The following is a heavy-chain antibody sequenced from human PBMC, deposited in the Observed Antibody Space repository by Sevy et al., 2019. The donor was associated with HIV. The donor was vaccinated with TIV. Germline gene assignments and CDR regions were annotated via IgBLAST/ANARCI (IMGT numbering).Heavy chain of an antibody. V-gene: IGHV3-64D*06. CDR2: VSSNGGRT. Sequence: GGSLRLSCSASGFSFRAYAIHWVRQAPGKGLEFVSVVSSNGGRTDYADSVKSRFTISRDNSKNTLDLQMTSLRTEDTAVYYCFKGRVVATIRADAYDMWGQGTMVTVSS. J-gene: IGHJ3*02. CDR3: FKGRVVATIRADAYDM. D-gene: IGHD5-12*01. CDR1: GFSFRAYA.